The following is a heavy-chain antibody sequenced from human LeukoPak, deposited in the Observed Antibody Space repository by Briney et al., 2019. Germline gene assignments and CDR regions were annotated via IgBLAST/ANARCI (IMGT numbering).Heavy chain of an antibody. Sequence: GGSLRLSCAASGFTFSSYAMHWVRQAPGKGLEWVAVISYDGSNKYYADSVRGRFTISRDNAKNSLYLQMSSLRAEDTAVYYCATMRGGYEGYFDYWGQGTLVTVSS. D-gene: IGHD3-16*01. J-gene: IGHJ4*02. CDR2: ISYDGSNK. V-gene: IGHV3-30*04. CDR3: ATMRGGYEGYFDY. CDR1: GFTFSSYA.